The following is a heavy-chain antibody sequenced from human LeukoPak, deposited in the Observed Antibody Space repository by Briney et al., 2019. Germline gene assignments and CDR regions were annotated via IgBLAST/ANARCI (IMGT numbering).Heavy chain of an antibody. Sequence: SETLSLTCAVYGGSFSGYYWNWIRQPPGKGLEWIGEISHNEDTNYSPSLKSRLTISIDTSKNQFSLKLSSVTAADTAVYYCASSGSRWLIDKTYSPYWGQGTLVTVSS. CDR2: ISHNEDT. CDR1: GGSFSGYY. CDR3: ASSGSRWLIDKTYSPY. D-gene: IGHD3-22*01. V-gene: IGHV4-34*01. J-gene: IGHJ4*02.